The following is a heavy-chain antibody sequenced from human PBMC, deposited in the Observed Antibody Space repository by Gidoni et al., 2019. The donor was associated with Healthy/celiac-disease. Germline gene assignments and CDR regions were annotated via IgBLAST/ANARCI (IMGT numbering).Heavy chain of an antibody. J-gene: IGHJ4*02. Sequence: QVQLQQWGAGRLKPSETLSLTCAVYGGSFSGYYWSWIRQPPGKGLEWIGEINHSGSTNYNPSLKSRVTISVDTSKNQFSLKLSSVTAADTAVYYCARNSRQPRARYSSSWYGIRGTYYFDYWGQGTLVTVSS. D-gene: IGHD6-13*01. V-gene: IGHV4-34*01. CDR2: INHSGST. CDR3: ARNSRQPRARYSSSWYGIRGTYYFDY. CDR1: GGSFSGYY.